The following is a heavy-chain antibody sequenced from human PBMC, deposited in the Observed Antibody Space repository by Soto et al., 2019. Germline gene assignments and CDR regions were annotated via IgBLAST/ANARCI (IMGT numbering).Heavy chain of an antibody. V-gene: IGHV3-66*01. CDR1: GFTVSSNY. CDR2: IYSGGST. D-gene: IGHD4-4*01. Sequence: GGSLRLSCAASGFTVSSNYMSWVRQAPGKGLEWVSVIYSGGSTYYADSVKGRFTISRDNSKNTLYLQMNSLRAEDTAVYYCARAPRANSNYVDYYYMDVWGKGTTVTVSS. CDR3: ARAPRANSNYVDYYYMDV. J-gene: IGHJ6*03.